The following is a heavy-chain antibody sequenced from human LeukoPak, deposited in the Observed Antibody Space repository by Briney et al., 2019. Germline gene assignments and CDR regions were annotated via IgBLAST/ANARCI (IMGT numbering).Heavy chain of an antibody. J-gene: IGHJ3*02. CDR3: ARAYYDILTGYYKGGDAFDI. CDR2: ISAYNGNT. Sequence: ASVKVSCKASGYTFTSYGISWVRQAPGQGLEWMGWISAYNGNTNYAQKLQGRVTMTTDTSTSTTYMELRSLRSDDTAVYYRARAYYDILTGYYKGGDAFDIWGQGTMVTVSS. V-gene: IGHV1-18*01. CDR1: GYTFTSYG. D-gene: IGHD3-9*01.